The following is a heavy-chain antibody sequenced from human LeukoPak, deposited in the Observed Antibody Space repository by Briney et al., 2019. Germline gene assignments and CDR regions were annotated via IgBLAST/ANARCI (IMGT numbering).Heavy chain of an antibody. Sequence: EGSLRLSCAASGFTFSSYAMHWVRQAPGKGLEYVSAISSNGGSTYYANSVKGRFTISRDNSKNTLYLQMNSLRAEDTAVYYCAKDENDSSGYYSYYFDYWGQGTLVTVSS. CDR3: AKDENDSSGYYSYYFDY. V-gene: IGHV3-64*01. D-gene: IGHD3-22*01. CDR1: GFTFSSYA. J-gene: IGHJ4*02. CDR2: ISSNGGST.